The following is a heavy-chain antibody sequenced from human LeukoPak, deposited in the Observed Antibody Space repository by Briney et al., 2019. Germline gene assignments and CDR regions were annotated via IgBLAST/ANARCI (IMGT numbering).Heavy chain of an antibody. CDR3: GYGSGNYNDY. Sequence: PGGSLRLSCAVSGFTFKLYWMHWVRQAPGKGLVWVSRIETDGSSTSYADSVKGRFTISRDNAKNTLYLQMNSLRAEDTAVYFCGYGSGNYNDYWGQGTLVTVSS. D-gene: IGHD3-10*01. CDR2: IETDGSST. CDR1: GFTFKLYW. J-gene: IGHJ4*02. V-gene: IGHV3-74*01.